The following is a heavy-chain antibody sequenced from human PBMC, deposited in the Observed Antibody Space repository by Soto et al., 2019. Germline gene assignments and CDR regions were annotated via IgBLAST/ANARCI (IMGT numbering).Heavy chain of an antibody. J-gene: IGHJ4*02. V-gene: IGHV3-23*01. D-gene: IGHD6-13*01. Sequence: EVQLLESGGGLVQPGGSLRLSCAASGFTFSSYAMRWVRQAPGKGLEWVSAVSGSGGSTYYADSVKGRFTISRDNXXXXXXXXXXXXXXXXXXVXXCARRGPGTYFDYWGQGTLVTVSS. CDR1: GFTFSSYA. CDR2: VSGSGGST. CDR3: ARRGPGTYFDY.